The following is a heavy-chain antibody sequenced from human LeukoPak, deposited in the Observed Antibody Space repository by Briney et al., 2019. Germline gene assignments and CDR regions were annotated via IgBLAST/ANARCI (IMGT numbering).Heavy chain of an antibody. CDR1: GFTFSSYS. V-gene: IGHV3-21*01. CDR3: ARETEPLDYGDSTNLDY. D-gene: IGHD4/OR15-4a*01. Sequence: GGSLRLSCAASGFTFSSYSMNWVRQAPGKGLEWVAFIGSRTGNIYYADSVKGRFSISRDNAKDSVYLQMDSLRADDTAVYYCARETEPLDYGDSTNLDYWGQGTLVTVSS. J-gene: IGHJ4*02. CDR2: IGSRTGNI.